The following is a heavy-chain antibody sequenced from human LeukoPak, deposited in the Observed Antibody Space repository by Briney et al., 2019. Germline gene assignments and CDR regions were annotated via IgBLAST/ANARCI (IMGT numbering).Heavy chain of an antibody. CDR3: ARTSIVRGSYSQGDAFDI. CDR1: GYTFTGYY. CDR2: INPNSGGT. V-gene: IGHV1-2*05. J-gene: IGHJ3*02. Sequence: GASVKVSCKASGYTFTGYYMHWVRQAPGQGLEWMGRINPNSGGTNYAQKLQGRVTMTRDTSISTAYMELSRLRSDDTDVYYCARTSIVRGSYSQGDAFDIWGQGTMVTVSS. D-gene: IGHD1-26*01.